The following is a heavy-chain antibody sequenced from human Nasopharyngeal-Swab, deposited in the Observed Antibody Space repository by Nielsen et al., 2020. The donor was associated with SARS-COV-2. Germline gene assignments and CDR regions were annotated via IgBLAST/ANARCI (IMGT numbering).Heavy chain of an antibody. CDR3: ARHGTTVTRNYAFDI. CDR2: IYYSGST. D-gene: IGHD4-17*01. J-gene: IGHJ3*02. Sequence: PGKGLEWIGSIYYSGSTYYNPSLKSRVTISVDTSKNQFSLKLSSVTAADTAVYYCARHGTTVTRNYAFDIWGQGTMVTVSS. V-gene: IGHV4-39*01.